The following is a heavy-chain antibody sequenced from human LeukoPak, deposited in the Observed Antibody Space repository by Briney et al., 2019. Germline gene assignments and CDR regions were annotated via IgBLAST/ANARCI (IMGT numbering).Heavy chain of an antibody. D-gene: IGHD6-13*01. J-gene: IGHJ6*03. Sequence: GGSLRLSCAASGFTFSRFGMHWVRQAPGKGLEWVAVISYDGSNKYYTDSVKGRFTISRDNSKNKLYLQMNSLRAEDTAVYYCARGLAAALKSYYMDVWGKGTTVTVSS. CDR1: GFTFSRFG. CDR2: ISYDGSNK. CDR3: ARGLAAALKSYYMDV. V-gene: IGHV3-30*03.